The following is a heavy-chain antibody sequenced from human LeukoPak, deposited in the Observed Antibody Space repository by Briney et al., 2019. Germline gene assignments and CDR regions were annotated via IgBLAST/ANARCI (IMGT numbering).Heavy chain of an antibody. CDR2: INHSGST. Sequence: SETLSLTCAVYGGSFSGYYWSWIRQPPGKGLEWIGEINHSGSTSYNPSLKSRVTISVDTSKNQFSLKLSSVTAADTAVYYCARGTMVRGVTAAKKKYYIDYWGQGTLVTVSS. J-gene: IGHJ4*02. D-gene: IGHD3-10*01. CDR3: ARGTMVRGVTAAKKKYYIDY. CDR1: GGSFSGYY. V-gene: IGHV4-34*01.